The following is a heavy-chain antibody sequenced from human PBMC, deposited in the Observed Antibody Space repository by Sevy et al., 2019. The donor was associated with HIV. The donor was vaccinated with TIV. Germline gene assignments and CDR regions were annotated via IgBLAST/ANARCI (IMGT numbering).Heavy chain of an antibody. Sequence: GGSLRLSCAASGFTFSSFGMHWVRQAPGKGLEWLAVIWFDGSNTYYADSVRGRFTISRDIAKNTPHLQMNSLRAEDTAVYYCARDLEFYDHGDYGPAFMPDFWGHGTLVTVSS. J-gene: IGHJ4*01. CDR1: GFTFSSFG. CDR2: IWFDGSNT. D-gene: IGHD4-17*01. CDR3: ARDLEFYDHGDYGPAFMPDF. V-gene: IGHV3-33*01.